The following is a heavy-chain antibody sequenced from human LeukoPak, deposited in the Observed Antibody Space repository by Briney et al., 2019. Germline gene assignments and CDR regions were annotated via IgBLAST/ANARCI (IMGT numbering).Heavy chain of an antibody. CDR3: ARHVSRLTDNWFDP. CDR1: GGSISSGGYY. D-gene: IGHD4/OR15-4a*01. CDR2: IYYSGST. V-gene: IGHV4-61*08. J-gene: IGHJ5*02. Sequence: ASETLSLTCTVSGGSISSGGYYWSWIRQPPGKGLEWIGYIYYSGSTNYNPSLKSRVTISVDTSKNQFSLKLSSVTAADTAVYYCARHVSRLTDNWFDPWGQGTLVTVSS.